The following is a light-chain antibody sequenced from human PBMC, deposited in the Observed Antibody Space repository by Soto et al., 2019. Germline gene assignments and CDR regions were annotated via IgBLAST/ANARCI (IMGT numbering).Light chain of an antibody. Sequence: ETVMTQSPATLSVSPGENATLSCRARQSVGTTLAWNQQKPDQAPRFLISDASIWATGIPARLSGSGSGTDFTLTISSLQSEDFAVYYCQQYDNWPLTFGQGTKVEVK. CDR3: QQYDNWPLT. J-gene: IGKJ1*01. CDR2: DAS. CDR1: QSVGTT. V-gene: IGKV3-15*01.